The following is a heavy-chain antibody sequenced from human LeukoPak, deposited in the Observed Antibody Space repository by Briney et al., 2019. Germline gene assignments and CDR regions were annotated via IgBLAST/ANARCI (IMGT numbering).Heavy chain of an antibody. J-gene: IGHJ4*02. CDR1: GFTFDDYG. CDR2: INWNGGST. D-gene: IGHD6-19*01. CDR3: AKVKRSIAVAGSFDY. Sequence: GGSLRLSCAASGFTFDDYGMSWVRQAPGKGLEWVSGINWNGGSTGYADSVKGRFTISRDNSKNTLYLQMNSLRAEDTAVYYCAKVKRSIAVAGSFDYWGQGTLVTVSS. V-gene: IGHV3-20*04.